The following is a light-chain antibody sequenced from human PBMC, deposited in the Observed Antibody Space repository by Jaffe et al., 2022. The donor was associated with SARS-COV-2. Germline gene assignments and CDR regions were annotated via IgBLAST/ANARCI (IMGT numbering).Light chain of an antibody. Sequence: EIVLTQSPGTLSLSPGERATLSCRASQSVSSNYLVWYQQKPGQAPRLLIYDASTRATGIPDRFSGSGSGTDFTLTISRLEPEDFAVYYCQQYGSSMYTFGQGTKLEIK. J-gene: IGKJ2*01. V-gene: IGKV3-20*01. CDR3: QQYGSSMYT. CDR1: QSVSSNY. CDR2: DAS.